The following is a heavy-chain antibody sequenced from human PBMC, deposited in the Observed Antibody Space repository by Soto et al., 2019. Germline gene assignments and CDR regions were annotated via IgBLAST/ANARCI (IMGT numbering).Heavy chain of an antibody. J-gene: IGHJ4*02. V-gene: IGHV3-21*01. CDR1: GFTFRSFS. Sequence: GGSLRLSCAASGFTFRSFSMNWVRQAPGEGLEWVSSISSSSNYMYYADSLKGRFTISRDNAKDSLFLQMHSLRAEDTAVYYCARASSSGSYFDYWGQGTLVTAPQ. CDR3: ARASSSGSYFDY. D-gene: IGHD6-6*01. CDR2: ISSSSNYM.